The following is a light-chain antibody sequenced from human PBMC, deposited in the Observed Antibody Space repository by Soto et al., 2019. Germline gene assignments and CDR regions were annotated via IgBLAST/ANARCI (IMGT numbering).Light chain of an antibody. V-gene: IGLV2-18*02. CDR1: SSDVGSYNR. Sequence: QSVLTQPPSVSGSPGQSVTISCTGTSSDVGSYNRVSWYQQPPGTAPKLMIYEVSNRPSGVPDRFCGSKSGNTASLTISGLQAEDEADYSCSSFTSSNTWVFGGGTKVTVL. CDR3: SSFTSSNTWV. J-gene: IGLJ3*02. CDR2: EVS.